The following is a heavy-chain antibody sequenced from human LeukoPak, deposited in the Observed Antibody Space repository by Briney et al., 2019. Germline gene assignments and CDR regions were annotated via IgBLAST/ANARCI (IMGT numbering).Heavy chain of an antibody. J-gene: IGHJ3*02. CDR2: IWYGGSNT. Sequence: GGSLRLSCAASGFTFSTYGMHWVRQAPGKGLEWVAVIWYGGSNTYYADSVKGRFTISRDNSKNTLYLQMNSLRVEDTAVYYCARVQDSSDWRWYAFDIWGQGTMVTVSS. V-gene: IGHV3-33*08. CDR3: ARVQDSSDWRWYAFDI. CDR1: GFTFSTYG. D-gene: IGHD6-19*01.